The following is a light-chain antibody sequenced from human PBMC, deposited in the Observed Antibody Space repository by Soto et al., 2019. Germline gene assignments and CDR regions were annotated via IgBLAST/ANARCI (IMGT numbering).Light chain of an antibody. CDR1: SSDVGGYDY. CDR2: DVT. J-gene: IGLJ1*01. Sequence: ALTQPPSASGSPGQSVAISCTGTSSDVGGYDYVSWYQQHPGKAPKLMIYDVTKRPSGVPDRFSGSKSGNTASLTVSGLQAEDEADYYCSSYAGTHIVFGTGTKVTVL. V-gene: IGLV2-8*01. CDR3: SSYAGTHIV.